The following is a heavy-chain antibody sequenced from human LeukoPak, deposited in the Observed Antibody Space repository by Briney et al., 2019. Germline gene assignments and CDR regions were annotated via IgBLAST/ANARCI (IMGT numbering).Heavy chain of an antibody. D-gene: IGHD2-15*01. CDR2: MNPNSGNT. Sequence: GASVKVSCKASGYTFTSYDINWVRQAAGQGLEWMGWMNPNSGNTGYAQKFQGRVTMTRNTSISTAYMELSSLRSEDTAVYYCARDKRLGYCSGGSCYSLGLWGQGTLVTVSS. CDR3: ARDKRLGYCSGGSCYSLGL. CDR1: GYTFTSYD. V-gene: IGHV1-8*01. J-gene: IGHJ4*02.